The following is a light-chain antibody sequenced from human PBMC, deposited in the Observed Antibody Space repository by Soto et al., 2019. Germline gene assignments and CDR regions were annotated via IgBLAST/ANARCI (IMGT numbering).Light chain of an antibody. CDR2: GAS. V-gene: IGKV3-15*01. CDR1: QSVDSK. CDR3: QHYSTWLWT. J-gene: IGKJ1*01. Sequence: EIAMTQSPATLSVSPGERATLSCRASQSVDSKLAWYQQKPGQGPRLLIYGASNRATCIPARFSGSGSGTEFTLTISSLQSEDFAVYYCQHYSTWLWTFGQGTKVEIK.